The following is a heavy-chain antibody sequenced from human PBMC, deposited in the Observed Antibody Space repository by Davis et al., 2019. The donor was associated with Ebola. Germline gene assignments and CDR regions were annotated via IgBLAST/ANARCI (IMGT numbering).Heavy chain of an antibody. CDR2: IYHSGST. V-gene: IGHV4-4*02. J-gene: IGHJ4*02. CDR1: GGSISRSNW. CDR3: VGNIDY. Sequence: SETLSLTCAVSGGSISRSNWWSWVRQPPGKGLEWIGEIYHSGSTNYNPSLKSRVTISVDTSKNQFSLKLSSVTAADTAVYYCVGNIDYWGQGTLVTVSS.